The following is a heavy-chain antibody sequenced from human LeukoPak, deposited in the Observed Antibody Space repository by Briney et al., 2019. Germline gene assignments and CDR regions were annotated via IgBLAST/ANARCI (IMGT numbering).Heavy chain of an antibody. CDR3: ASTRLYYYDSSGYNFDY. D-gene: IGHD3-22*01. J-gene: IGHJ4*02. V-gene: IGHV4-59*08. CDR2: IYYSGST. CDR1: GGSISSYY. Sequence: SETLSLTCTVSGGSISSYYWSWIRQPPGKGLEWIGYIYYSGSTNYNPSLKSRVTISVDTSKNQFSLKLSSVTAADTAVYYCASTRLYYYDSSGYNFDYWGQGTLVTVSS.